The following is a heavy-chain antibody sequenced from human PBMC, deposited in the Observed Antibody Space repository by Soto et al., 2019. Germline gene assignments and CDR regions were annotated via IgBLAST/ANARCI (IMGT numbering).Heavy chain of an antibody. D-gene: IGHD5-18*01. CDR3: ATRYSYVHF. Sequence: SVNVSCKSSGYAFTSYYIHWVRQAPGQGLEWMGWINPNSGDTNYAQKFQGRVTMTRDTSFSTEYMELSSLRSDDTAVYYCATRYSYVHFWGQGTLVTVSS. CDR1: GYAFTSYY. J-gene: IGHJ1*01. CDR2: INPNSGDT. V-gene: IGHV1-2*02.